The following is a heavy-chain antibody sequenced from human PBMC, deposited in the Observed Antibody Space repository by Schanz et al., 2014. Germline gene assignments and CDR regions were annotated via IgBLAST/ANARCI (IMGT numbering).Heavy chain of an antibody. J-gene: IGHJ4*02. CDR1: GFTFSSYA. CDR2: IKEDGSVK. CDR3: VSQTGSPNY. Sequence: EVQLLESGGGLVQPGGSLRLSCAASGFTFSSYAMSWVRQAPGKGLEWVANIKEDGSVKDYVDSVKGRFTISRDNAKNSLYLQMTSLRAEDTAVYFCVSQTGSPNYWGQGTLVTVSS. V-gene: IGHV3-7*01. D-gene: IGHD6-13*01.